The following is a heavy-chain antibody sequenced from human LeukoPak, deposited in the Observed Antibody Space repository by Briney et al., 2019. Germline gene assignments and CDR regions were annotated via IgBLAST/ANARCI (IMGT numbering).Heavy chain of an antibody. V-gene: IGHV4-59*01. Sequence: PSETLSVTCTVSGGSITSYFWSWLRQPLGKGLEWIGYIWDTEITDYNPSLKSRVTISLDTSKNHFSLKLRSVTAADTALYFCARGLVLATDDAFDIWGQGTLVTVSS. CDR3: ARGLVLATDDAFDI. J-gene: IGHJ3*02. CDR2: IWDTEIT. CDR1: GGSITSYF. D-gene: IGHD5-12*01.